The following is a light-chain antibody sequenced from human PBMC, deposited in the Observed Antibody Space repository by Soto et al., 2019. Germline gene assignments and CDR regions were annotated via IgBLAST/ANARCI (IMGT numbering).Light chain of an antibody. CDR2: EGS. Sequence: QSALTQPASVSGSPGQSITLSCTRASSGVENYNLVSWYQHRPGEAPKLIIYEGSQRPSGVSDRFSGSKSGNTASLTISGLRAEDEADYYCSSYAGAVVFGGGTKVTVL. J-gene: IGLJ2*01. V-gene: IGLV2-23*01. CDR3: SSYAGAVV. CDR1: SSGVENYNL.